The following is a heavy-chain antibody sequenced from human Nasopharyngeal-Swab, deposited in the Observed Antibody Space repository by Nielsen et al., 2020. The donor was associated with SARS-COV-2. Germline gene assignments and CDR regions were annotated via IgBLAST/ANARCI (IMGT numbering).Heavy chain of an antibody. CDR1: GFTLSSYW. V-gene: IGHV3-7*01. Sequence: GESLKISCAASGFTLSSYWMTWVRQAPGKGLEWVATMKNDGSETYYGDSVKGRFTISRDNAWNSMHLQMNNLRADDTAEYYCARDHYYESSGFFGAFHLWGQGTMVTVSS. CDR2: MKNDGSET. CDR3: ARDHYYESSGFFGAFHL. J-gene: IGHJ3*01. D-gene: IGHD3-22*01.